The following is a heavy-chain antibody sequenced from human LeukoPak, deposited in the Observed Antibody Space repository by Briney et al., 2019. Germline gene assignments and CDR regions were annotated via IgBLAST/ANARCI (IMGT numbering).Heavy chain of an antibody. D-gene: IGHD2-21*01. J-gene: IGHJ4*02. CDR1: GFTFSNYA. V-gene: IGHV3-23*01. CDR2: IGDSGGAT. Sequence: GWSLRLSCAASGFTFSNYAMSWVRQAPGKGLEWVSIIGDSGGATYYADSVKGRFIISRDNSKNTLYLQMNYLRVEDTAIYYCAKILWIGRYFDCWGQGTLVTVSS. CDR3: AKILWIGRYFDC.